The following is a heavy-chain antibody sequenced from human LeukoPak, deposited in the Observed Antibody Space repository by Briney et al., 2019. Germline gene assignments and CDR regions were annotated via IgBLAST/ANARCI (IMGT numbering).Heavy chain of an antibody. Sequence: GGSLRLSCAASGFSFTTAWMVWVRQAPGKGLEWVGRIKANIDGGTTDFAAPVKGRFNISRDDLRKMVYLKMNSLKTDDTGVYYCTTDFSHFDFSSGFYSYWGQGTLVAVSS. V-gene: IGHV3-15*01. D-gene: IGHD3-3*01. CDR1: GFSFTTAW. J-gene: IGHJ4*02. CDR3: TTDFSHFDFSSGFYSY. CDR2: IKANIDGGTT.